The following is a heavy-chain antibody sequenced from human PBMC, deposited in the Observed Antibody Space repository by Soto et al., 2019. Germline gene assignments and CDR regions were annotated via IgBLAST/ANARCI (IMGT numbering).Heavy chain of an antibody. CDR2: ISDSGRI. V-gene: IGHV4-59*01. Sequence: QVQLQESGPGLVKPSETLSLTCAVSGGSISTYFWNWLRQPPGKGLEWIAYISDSGRILYNPSLKSRVTLSLDASKNQFSLRLSSVTAADTAGYYCARDRMAADATEVAFDFWGQGTMVTVSS. CDR1: GGSISTYF. J-gene: IGHJ3*01. CDR3: ARDRMAADATEVAFDF. D-gene: IGHD6-13*01.